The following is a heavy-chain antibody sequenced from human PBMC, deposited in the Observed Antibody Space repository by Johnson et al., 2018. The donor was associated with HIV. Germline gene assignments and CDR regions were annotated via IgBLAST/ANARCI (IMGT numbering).Heavy chain of an antibody. CDR3: ARGGDGYNSRFREPFGAFDI. Sequence: QVQLVESGGGVVQPGRSLRVSCAASGFTFSSYVMHWVRQAPGKGLEWVTIISHDGNNKYYVDSVKGRFTIFRDNSENTLFLQMNRLRAEDTAVYYCARGGDGYNSRFREPFGAFDISGQGTMVTVSS. J-gene: IGHJ3*02. D-gene: IGHD5-24*01. CDR1: GFTFSSYV. V-gene: IGHV3-30*03. CDR2: ISHDGNNK.